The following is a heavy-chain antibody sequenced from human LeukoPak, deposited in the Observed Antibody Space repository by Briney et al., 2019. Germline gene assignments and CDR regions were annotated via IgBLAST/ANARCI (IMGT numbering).Heavy chain of an antibody. J-gene: IGHJ4*02. CDR1: GFTFSSYG. CDR2: IRYDGSNK. Sequence: GGSLRLSCAASGFTFSSYGMHWVRQAPGKGLEWVAFIRYDGSNKYYADSVKGRFTISRDNSKNTLYLQMNSLRAEDTAVYYCAKTEWWEQQFDYWGQGTLVTVSS. D-gene: IGHD2-15*01. CDR3: AKTEWWEQQFDY. V-gene: IGHV3-30*02.